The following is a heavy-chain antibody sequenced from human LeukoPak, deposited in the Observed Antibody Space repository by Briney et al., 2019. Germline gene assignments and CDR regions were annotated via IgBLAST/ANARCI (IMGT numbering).Heavy chain of an antibody. J-gene: IGHJ1*01. CDR2: IYYSGST. V-gene: IGHV4-59*01. D-gene: IGHD4-17*01. Sequence: PSQTLSLTCTVSGGSISSYYWSWIPQPPGKGLEWVGYIYYSGSTNYNPSLKSRVTISVDTSKNQFSLKLSSVTAADTAVYYCARSGDYVQDFQHWGQGTLVTVSS. CDR3: ARSGDYVQDFQH. CDR1: GGSISSYY.